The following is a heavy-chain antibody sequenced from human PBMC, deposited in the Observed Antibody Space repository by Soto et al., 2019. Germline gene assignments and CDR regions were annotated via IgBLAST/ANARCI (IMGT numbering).Heavy chain of an antibody. J-gene: IGHJ4*02. Sequence: QVQLVQSGAEVKKPGSSVKVSCKASGGTFSSYAISWVRQAPGQGLEWMGGIIPIFGTANYAQKFQGRVTITADECTRTVHMELRSVRSEDTGVYYCARARGDSGGNLPFDYWGQGTLVTVSS. CDR2: IIPIFGTA. V-gene: IGHV1-69*12. CDR3: ARARGDSGGNLPFDY. CDR1: GGTFSSYA. D-gene: IGHD2-21*02.